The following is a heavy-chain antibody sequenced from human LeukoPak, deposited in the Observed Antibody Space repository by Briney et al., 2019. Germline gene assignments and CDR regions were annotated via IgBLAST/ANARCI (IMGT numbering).Heavy chain of an antibody. CDR1: GFTFSTYN. V-gene: IGHV3-21*01. D-gene: IGHD1-26*01. J-gene: IGHJ3*02. Sequence: KPGGSLRLSCAASGFTFSTYNMNWVRQAPGKGLEWVSSISSSSNYIYYADSVKGRFTISRDNAKNSLYLQMNSLRAEDTDVYYCARDVGASALDAFDIWGQGTMVTVSS. CDR2: ISSSSNYI. CDR3: ARDVGASALDAFDI.